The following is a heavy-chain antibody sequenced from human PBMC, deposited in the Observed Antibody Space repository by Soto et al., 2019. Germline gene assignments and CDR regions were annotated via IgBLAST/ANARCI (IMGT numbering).Heavy chain of an antibody. D-gene: IGHD1-26*01. J-gene: IGHJ6*02. CDR3: GKGRSYYYYYGVDV. CDR1: GFTFSSYG. CDR2: IWYDGSNK. V-gene: IGHV3-33*06. Sequence: PGGSLRLSCAASGFTFSSYGMHWVRQAPGKGLEWVAVIWYDGSNKYYADSVKGRFTISRDNSKNTLYLQMNSLRAEDTAVYYCGKGRSYYYYYGVDVWGQGITVTVSS.